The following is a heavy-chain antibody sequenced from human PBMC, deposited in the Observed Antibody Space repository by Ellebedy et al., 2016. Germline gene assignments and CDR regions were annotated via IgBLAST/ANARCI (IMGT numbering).Heavy chain of an antibody. D-gene: IGHD2-2*01. CDR3: ARTYCSSTNCRGWFNP. CDR1: GFTFSSYA. CDR2: ISYDGSTK. J-gene: IGHJ5*02. V-gene: IGHV3-30-3*01. Sequence: GESLKISXAASGFTFSSYAMHWVRQAPGKGLEWVSSISYDGSTKYYADSVTGRFTISRDNAKNSLYLQMSSLRAEDTAVYHCARTYCSSTNCRGWFNPWGQGTLVTVSS.